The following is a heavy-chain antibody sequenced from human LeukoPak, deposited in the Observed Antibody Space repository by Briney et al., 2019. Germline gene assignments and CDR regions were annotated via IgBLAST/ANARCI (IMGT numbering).Heavy chain of an antibody. CDR3: ARGRPYSGGYHLDY. CDR2: IYYSGSI. CDR1: GDSTSSDRYY. Sequence: PSETLSLTCAISGDSTSSDRYYGGWVRQPPGKGLEWIGNIYYSGSIYYNPSLKSRVTMSVDTSKNQFFLKLNSVTAAGTAVYYCARGRPYSGGYHLDYWGQGTLVTVSA. V-gene: IGHV4-39*01. D-gene: IGHD1-26*01. J-gene: IGHJ4*02.